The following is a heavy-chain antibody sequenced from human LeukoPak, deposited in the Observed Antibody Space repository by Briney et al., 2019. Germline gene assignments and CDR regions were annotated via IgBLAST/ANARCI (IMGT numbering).Heavy chain of an antibody. J-gene: IGHJ4*02. CDR3: ARPRRSRLAEFDY. CDR1: GYSISSGYY. Sequence: PSETLSLSCTVSGYSISSGYYWGWIRQPPGKGLKWIGSISHSGSTYYNPSLKSRVTISVDTSKNQFSLKLSSLTAADTAVYYCARPRRSRLAEFDYWGQGALVTISS. D-gene: IGHD3-3*02. CDR2: ISHSGST. V-gene: IGHV4-38-2*02.